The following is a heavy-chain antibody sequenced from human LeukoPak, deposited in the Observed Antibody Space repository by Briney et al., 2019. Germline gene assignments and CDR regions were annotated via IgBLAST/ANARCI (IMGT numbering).Heavy chain of an antibody. CDR3: AIAPALGWPRALDY. V-gene: IGHV4-38-2*01. D-gene: IGHD6-19*01. CDR1: RYSLSSGYY. CDR2: IYHSAST. Sequence: SETLSPTCAVSRYSLSSGYYWGWIGPPPPKGMEWIGRIYHSASTYYNPSLKCRVTISVDTSNNRFALKLSSVTAADTAVYYCAIAPALGWPRALDYWGQGSLVTVSS. J-gene: IGHJ4*02.